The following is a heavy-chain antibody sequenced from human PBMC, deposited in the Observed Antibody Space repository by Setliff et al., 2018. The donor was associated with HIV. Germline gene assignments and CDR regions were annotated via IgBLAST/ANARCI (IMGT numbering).Heavy chain of an antibody. Sequence: GGSLRLSCAASGFTFSSHEMNWVRQAPEKGLEWVSYLSRSGSKIQYVDSVKVRFSISRDNGKNSLYLQMNRLRPEDTAMYYCVSASSLAFTDAFDLWGQGTVVTVSS. CDR2: LSRSGSKI. D-gene: IGHD3-16*01. V-gene: IGHV3-48*03. CDR3: VSASSLAFTDAFDL. J-gene: IGHJ3*01. CDR1: GFTFSSHE.